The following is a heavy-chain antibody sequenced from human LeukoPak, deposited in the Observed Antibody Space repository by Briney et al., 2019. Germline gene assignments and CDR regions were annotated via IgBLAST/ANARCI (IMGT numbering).Heavy chain of an antibody. Sequence: GGSLRLSCAASGFTFSSYAMSWVRQAPGKGLEWVSAISGSGGSTYYADSVKGRFTISRDNSKNTLYLQMNSLRAEDTAVYYCAKDLVVRGVTHDAFDIWGQGTMVTVSS. CDR2: ISGSGGST. V-gene: IGHV3-23*01. J-gene: IGHJ3*02. CDR1: GFTFSSYA. D-gene: IGHD3-10*01. CDR3: AKDLVVRGVTHDAFDI.